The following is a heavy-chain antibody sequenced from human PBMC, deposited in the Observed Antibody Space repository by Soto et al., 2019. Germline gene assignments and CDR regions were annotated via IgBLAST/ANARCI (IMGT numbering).Heavy chain of an antibody. CDR3: ARVTAIMNAFDI. J-gene: IGHJ3*02. CDR2: IIPIFGTA. Sequence: SVKVSCKASGGTFSSYAISWVRQAPGQGLEWMGGIIPIFGTANYAQKFQGRVTITADESTSTAYMELSSLRSEDAAVYYCARVTAIMNAFDIWGQGTMVTVSS. D-gene: IGHD2-21*02. V-gene: IGHV1-69*13. CDR1: GGTFSSYA.